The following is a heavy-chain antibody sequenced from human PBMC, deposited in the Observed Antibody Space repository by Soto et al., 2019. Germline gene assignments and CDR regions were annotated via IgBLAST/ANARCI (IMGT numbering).Heavy chain of an antibody. CDR3: ARSGSEVDY. J-gene: IGHJ4*02. CDR2: MKEDGSDK. Sequence: EVQLVESGGDLVQPGGSLRLSCAVSGFTFSHYWMTWVRQAPGKGLEWVANMKEDGSDKNYVDSVKGRFTISRDNAKNSLYLQMNSLRAEDTAVYYCARSGSEVDYWGQGTLVIVSS. V-gene: IGHV3-7*01. D-gene: IGHD3-10*01. CDR1: GFTFSHYW.